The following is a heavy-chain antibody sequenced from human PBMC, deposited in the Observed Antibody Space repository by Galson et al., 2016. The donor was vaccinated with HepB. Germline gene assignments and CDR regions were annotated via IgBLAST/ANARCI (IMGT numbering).Heavy chain of an antibody. J-gene: IGHJ4*02. CDR1: GFTFTNAW. D-gene: IGHD6-19*01. CDR3: AKDSHSSGWNY. Sequence: SLRLSCAGSGFTFTNAWMSWVRQAPGKGLEWVGRIKSKTDDDATDYAAPVKGRFTISRDDSKNTLYLQMNSLRAEDTAVYYCAKDSHSSGWNYWGQGTLVTVSS. V-gene: IGHV3-15*01. CDR2: IKSKTDDDAT.